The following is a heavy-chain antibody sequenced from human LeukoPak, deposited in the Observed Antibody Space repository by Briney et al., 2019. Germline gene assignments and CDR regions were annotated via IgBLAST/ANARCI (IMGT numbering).Heavy chain of an antibody. D-gene: IGHD3-3*01. CDR3: AGPFWSGPDY. J-gene: IGHJ4*02. CDR2: ISSSSSYI. V-gene: IGHV3-21*01. Sequence: PGGSLRLSCAASGFTFSSYSMNWVRQAPGKGLEWVSSISSSSSYIYYADSVKGRSTISGDNAKNSLYLQMNSLRAEDTAVYYCAGPFWSGPDYWGQGTLVTVSS. CDR1: GFTFSSYS.